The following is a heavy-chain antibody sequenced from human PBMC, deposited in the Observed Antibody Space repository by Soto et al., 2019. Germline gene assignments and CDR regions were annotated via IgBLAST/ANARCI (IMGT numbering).Heavy chain of an antibody. J-gene: IGHJ4*02. CDR3: ARVGDCSIGSCYSGPGDY. CDR2: LWFDGITA. CDR1: GFSLDTYG. D-gene: IGHD2-15*01. Sequence: QVQLVESGGGVVQAGTSLRLSCSVSGFSLDTYGMHWVRQAPGKGLEWVAVLWFDGITAYYADIVKGRFIISRDTSRNTLYLQMNSLRAADTSLYYCARVGDCSIGSCYSGPGDYWGPGTMVTVSS. V-gene: IGHV3-33*01.